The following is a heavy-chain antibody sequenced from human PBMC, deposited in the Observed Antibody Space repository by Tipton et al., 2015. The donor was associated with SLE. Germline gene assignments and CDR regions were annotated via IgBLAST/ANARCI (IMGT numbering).Heavy chain of an antibody. Sequence: SLRLSCAASGFTFSSYAMHWVRQAPGKGLEYVSAISSNGGSTYYADSVKGRFTISRDNSKNTLYLQMGSLSAEDTAVYYCAKKESYGDYGYYYYFMDVWGKGTTVTVSS. J-gene: IGHJ6*03. V-gene: IGHV3-64*02. D-gene: IGHD4-17*01. CDR2: ISSNGGST. CDR3: AKKESYGDYGYYYYFMDV. CDR1: GFTFSSYA.